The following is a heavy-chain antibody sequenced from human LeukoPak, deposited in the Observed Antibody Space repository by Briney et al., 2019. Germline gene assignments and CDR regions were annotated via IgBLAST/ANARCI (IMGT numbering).Heavy chain of an antibody. CDR3: ARGWSRRLRYFDY. CDR2: INHSGST. Sequence: SETLSLTCAVYGGSFSGCYWSWIRQPPGKGLEWIGEINHSGSTNYNPSLKSRVTISVDTSKNQFSLKLSSVTAADTAVYYCARGWSRRLRYFDYRGQGTLVTVSS. V-gene: IGHV4-34*01. D-gene: IGHD2-21*02. J-gene: IGHJ4*02. CDR1: GGSFSGCY.